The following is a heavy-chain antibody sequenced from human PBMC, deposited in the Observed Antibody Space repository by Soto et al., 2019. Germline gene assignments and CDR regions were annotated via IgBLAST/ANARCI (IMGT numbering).Heavy chain of an antibody. CDR3: ARSDKCSGGSCYYYYYGMDV. CDR1: GGTFSSYA. J-gene: IGHJ6*02. D-gene: IGHD2-15*01. Sequence: QVQLVQSGAEVKKPGSSVKVSCKASGGTFSSYAISWVRQAPGQGLEWMGGIIPIFGTANYAQKFQGRVTITADESTSTAYMELSSLRSEDTAVYYCARSDKCSGGSCYYYYYGMDVWGQGTTVTVSS. CDR2: IIPIFGTA. V-gene: IGHV1-69*01.